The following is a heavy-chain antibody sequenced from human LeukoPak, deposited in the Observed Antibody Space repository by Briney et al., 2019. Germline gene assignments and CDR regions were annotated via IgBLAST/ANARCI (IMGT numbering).Heavy chain of an antibody. CDR3: AKGTMATTNY. Sequence: GGSLRLYCAASGFTFSSFGMNWVRQAPGKGLEGVAVISYDGSNKYYADSVKGRFTISRDNSKNTLYLQMNSLSAEDTAVYYCAKGTMATTNYWGQGTLVTVSS. CDR1: GFTFSSFG. V-gene: IGHV3-30*18. J-gene: IGHJ4*02. CDR2: ISYDGSNK. D-gene: IGHD5-24*01.